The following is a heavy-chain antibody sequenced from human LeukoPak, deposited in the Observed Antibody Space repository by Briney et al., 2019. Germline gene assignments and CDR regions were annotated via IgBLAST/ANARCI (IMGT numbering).Heavy chain of an antibody. CDR2: IYYSGGT. Sequence: TSSETLSLTCTVSGGSISSYYWSWLRQPPGKGLEWLGYIYYSGGTNYNPSLKSRVTISVDTSKIHFSLKLSSVTAADTAAYYCARHRGGYGLWGQGTMVTVSS. V-gene: IGHV4-59*01. D-gene: IGHD3-22*01. CDR3: ARHRGGYGL. CDR1: GGSISSYY. J-gene: IGHJ3*01.